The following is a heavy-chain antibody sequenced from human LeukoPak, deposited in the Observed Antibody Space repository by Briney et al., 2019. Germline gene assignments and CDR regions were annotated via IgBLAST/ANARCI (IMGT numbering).Heavy chain of an antibody. CDR3: ARGLYGGNTPLGY. V-gene: IGHV4-38-2*02. CDR2: MYHSGST. Sequence: SETLSLTCTVSGYSISSGYYWGWIRQPPGKGLEWIGSMYHSGSTYYNPSLKSRVTISVDTSKNQFSLKLSSVTAADTAVYYCARGLYGGNTPLGYWGQGTLVTVSS. D-gene: IGHD4-23*01. CDR1: GYSISSGYY. J-gene: IGHJ4*02.